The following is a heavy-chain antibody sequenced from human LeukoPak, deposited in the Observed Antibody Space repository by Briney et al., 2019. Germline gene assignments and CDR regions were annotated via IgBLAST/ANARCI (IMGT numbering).Heavy chain of an antibody. CDR1: GYSISSGYY. V-gene: IGHV4-38-2*02. J-gene: IGHJ5*02. CDR2: IYHSGST. D-gene: IGHD7-27*01. Sequence: NPSETLSLTCTVSGYSISSGYYWGWIRQPPGKGLEWIGSIYHSGSTYYNPSLKSRVTISVDTSKNQFSLKLSSVTAADTAVYYCARDRGGLTGDLGGNWFDPWGQGTLVTVSS. CDR3: ARDRGGLTGDLGGNWFDP.